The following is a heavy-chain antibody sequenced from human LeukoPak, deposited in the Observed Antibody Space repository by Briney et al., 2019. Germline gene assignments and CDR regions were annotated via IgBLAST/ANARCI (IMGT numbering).Heavy chain of an antibody. Sequence: SETLSLTCTVSGGSISSGGYYWSWIRQHPGKGLEWIGYIYYSGSTYYNPSLKSRVTISVDTSKNQFSLKLSSVTAADTAVYYRARESTGGGPLDYWGQGTLVTVSS. CDR1: GGSISSGGYY. V-gene: IGHV4-31*03. CDR3: ARESTGGGPLDY. J-gene: IGHJ4*02. D-gene: IGHD1-14*01. CDR2: IYYSGST.